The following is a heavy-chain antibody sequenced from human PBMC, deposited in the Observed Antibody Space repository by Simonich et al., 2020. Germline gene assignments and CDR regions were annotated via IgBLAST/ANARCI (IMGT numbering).Heavy chain of an antibody. Sequence: QVQLVQSGAEVKKPGASVKVSCKASGYTFTGYYMHWVRQAPRKGLEWMGWINPNSGGTNDAQKVQGRVTMTRDTSISTAYMELSRLRSDDTAVYYCARVSGGTAMVTSTFDIWGQGTMVTVSS. J-gene: IGHJ3*02. CDR1: GYTFTGYY. D-gene: IGHD5-18*01. CDR3: ARVSGGTAMVTSTFDI. V-gene: IGHV1-2*02. CDR2: INPNSGGT.